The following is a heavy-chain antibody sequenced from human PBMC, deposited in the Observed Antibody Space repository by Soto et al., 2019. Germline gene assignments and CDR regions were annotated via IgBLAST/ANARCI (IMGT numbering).Heavy chain of an antibody. J-gene: IGHJ5*02. CDR3: AKHSSVAGSRNFGP. CDR1: CDSVRPNH. CDR2: IYYTGSA. D-gene: IGHD6-19*01. V-gene: IGHV4-59*02. Sequence: SETLALTCTVSCDSVRPNHWSWIRQPPGKTLEWNGYIYYTGSANYNPSLNSRVTMSVDTSKNQFSLKLSSVTAADTAIYYCAKHSSVAGSRNFGPWGQGALVTVSS.